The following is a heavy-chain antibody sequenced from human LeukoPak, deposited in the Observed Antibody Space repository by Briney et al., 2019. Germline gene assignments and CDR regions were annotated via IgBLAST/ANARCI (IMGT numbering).Heavy chain of an antibody. CDR2: MYYSGST. D-gene: IGHD1-26*01. CDR1: GGSISSSSYY. CDR3: SRESGAFSPFGY. V-gene: IGHV4-39*07. Sequence: PSETLSLTCTVSGGSISSSSYYWGWIRQPPGKGLEWIGSMYYSGSTYYNPSLKSRVTMSLDKSKNHLSLNLTSVTAADTAVYYCSRESGAFSPFGYWGQGTLVTVSS. J-gene: IGHJ4*02.